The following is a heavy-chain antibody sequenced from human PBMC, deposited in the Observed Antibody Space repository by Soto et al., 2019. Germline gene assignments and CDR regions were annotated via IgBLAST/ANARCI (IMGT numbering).Heavy chain of an antibody. V-gene: IGHV1-18*01. Sequence: GASVKVSCKASGYTFTSYGISWVRQAPGQGLEWMGWISAYNGNTNYAQKLQGRVTMTTDTSTSTAYMELRSLGSDDTAVYYCAREDKYYYDSSGYYPKQYGMDVWGQGTTVTVSS. CDR1: GYTFTSYG. CDR2: ISAYNGNT. J-gene: IGHJ6*02. CDR3: AREDKYYYDSSGYYPKQYGMDV. D-gene: IGHD3-22*01.